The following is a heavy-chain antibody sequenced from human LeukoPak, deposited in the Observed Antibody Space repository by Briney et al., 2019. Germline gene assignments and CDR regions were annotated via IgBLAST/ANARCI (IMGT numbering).Heavy chain of an antibody. CDR1: GFTVSSNY. Sequence: GGSLRLSCAASGFTVSSNYMSCVRHPRGKGLEWGSVIYSGGRTYYADSVKGRFTISRDNSKNPLYLQMNSLRADDTGVDYWARVGGKGYYYYYGMDVWGQGTTVTVSS. CDR3: ARVGGKGYYYYYGMDV. J-gene: IGHJ6*02. CDR2: IYSGGRT. V-gene: IGHV3-53*01. D-gene: IGHD1-26*01.